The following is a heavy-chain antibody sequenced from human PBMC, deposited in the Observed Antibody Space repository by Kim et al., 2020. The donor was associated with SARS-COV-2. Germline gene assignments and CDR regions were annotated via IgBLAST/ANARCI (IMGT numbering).Heavy chain of an antibody. CDR2: IYHSGST. V-gene: IGHV4-38-2*02. J-gene: IGHJ3*02. D-gene: IGHD6-13*01. Sequence: SETLSLTCTVSGYSISSGYYWGWIRQPPGKGLEWIGSIYHSGSTYYNPSLKSRVTISVDTSKNQFSLKLSSVTAADTAVYYCARISSSSGSFDIWGQGT. CDR3: ARISSSSGSFDI. CDR1: GYSISSGYY.